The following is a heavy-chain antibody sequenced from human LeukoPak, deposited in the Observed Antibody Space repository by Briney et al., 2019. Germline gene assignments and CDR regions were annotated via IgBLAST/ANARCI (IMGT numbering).Heavy chain of an antibody. CDR1: GYSISSGYY. CDR2: IYHSGST. Sequence: TPSETLSLTCAVSGYSISSGYYWGWIRQPPGKGLEWIGSIYHSGSTYYNPSLKSRVTISVDTSKNQFSLKLSSVTAADTAVYYCARHLDTAMVPFDYWGQGTLVTVSS. J-gene: IGHJ4*02. V-gene: IGHV4-38-2*01. D-gene: IGHD5-18*01. CDR3: ARHLDTAMVPFDY.